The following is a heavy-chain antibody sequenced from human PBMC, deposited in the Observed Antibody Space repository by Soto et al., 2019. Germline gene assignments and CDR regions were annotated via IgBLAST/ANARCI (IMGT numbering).Heavy chain of an antibody. J-gene: IGHJ6*02. CDR2: ISTSAHGHGT. D-gene: IGHD6-6*01. V-gene: IGHV3-23*01. CDR1: GSTFRNSA. CDR3: RRSSSSRPDFAYNMDV. Sequence: EVLLLESGGALVHPGGSLRLSCAASGSTFRNSAMSWVRQAPGKGLEWISAISTSAHGHGTYYAVSVKGRFTVSRDDSNSTLYLQMSSLRAEDTAIYYCRRSSSSRPDFAYNMDVWGQGTTVTVSS.